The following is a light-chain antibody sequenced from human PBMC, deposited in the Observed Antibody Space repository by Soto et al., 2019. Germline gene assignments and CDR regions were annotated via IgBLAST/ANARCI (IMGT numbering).Light chain of an antibody. Sequence: IQLTQSPSSLSASVGDRVTISCRASQDIGNYLAWYQQKPGEAPKLLIYDASTLQSGVPLRFGGSGSGTDFTLTISSLQPEDFATYYCQQLNKYPLTFGQGTRLEIK. CDR1: QDIGNY. V-gene: IGKV1-9*01. CDR3: QQLNKYPLT. CDR2: DAS. J-gene: IGKJ5*01.